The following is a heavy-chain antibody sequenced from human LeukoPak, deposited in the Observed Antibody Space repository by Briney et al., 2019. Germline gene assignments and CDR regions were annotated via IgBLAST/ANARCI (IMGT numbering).Heavy chain of an antibody. CDR1: GGSFSSYA. D-gene: IGHD1-1*01. Sequence: ASVKVSCKASGGSFSSYAISWVRQAPGQGLEWMGGIIPIFGTANYAQKFQGRVTITTDESTSTAYMELSSLRSEDTAVYYCARTERDNYYYYYYMDVWGKGTTVTVSS. J-gene: IGHJ6*03. V-gene: IGHV1-69*05. CDR2: IIPIFGTA. CDR3: ARTERDNYYYYYYMDV.